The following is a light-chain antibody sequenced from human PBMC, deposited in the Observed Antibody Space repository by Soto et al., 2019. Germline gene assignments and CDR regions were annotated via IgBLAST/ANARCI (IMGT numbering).Light chain of an antibody. V-gene: IGKV3-20*01. Sequence: EVVLTQSPGTLSLSPGERATLSCRAIHSISSNSLAWYQQKPGQAPRLFIYGASSRATGIPDRFSGSGSGTHFTLTISRLEPEDFALYYCQQYGSSPRITFGQGTRLEIK. CDR3: QQYGSSPRIT. CDR2: GAS. CDR1: HSISSNS. J-gene: IGKJ5*01.